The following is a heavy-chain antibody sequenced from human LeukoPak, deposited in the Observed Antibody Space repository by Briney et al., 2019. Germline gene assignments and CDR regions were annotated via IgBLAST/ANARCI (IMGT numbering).Heavy chain of an antibody. J-gene: IGHJ5*02. V-gene: IGHV3-7*01. D-gene: IGHD2-21*01. CDR3: ARATASNWFDP. CDR2: IKQDGSEK. CDR1: GFTFSSYW. Sequence: GGSLTLACAASGFTFSSYWMSWVRQAPGKGLEWVANIKQDGSEKYYVDSVKGRFTISRDNAKNSLYLQMNSLRAEDTAVYYCARATASNWFDPWGQGTLVTVSS.